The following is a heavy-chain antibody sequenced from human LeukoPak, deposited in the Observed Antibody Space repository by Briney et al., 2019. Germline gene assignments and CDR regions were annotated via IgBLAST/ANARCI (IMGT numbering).Heavy chain of an antibody. Sequence: ASVKVSCKASGYTFTSYGISWVRQAPGQGLEWMGWISAYNGNTNYAQKLQGRVTMTTDTSTSTAYMELRSLRSDDTAVYYCARDRPYSSSPQGGCDHWGQGTLVTVSS. CDR2: ISAYNGNT. CDR1: GYTFTSYG. V-gene: IGHV1-18*01. J-gene: IGHJ4*02. CDR3: ARDRPYSSSPQGGCDH. D-gene: IGHD6-6*01.